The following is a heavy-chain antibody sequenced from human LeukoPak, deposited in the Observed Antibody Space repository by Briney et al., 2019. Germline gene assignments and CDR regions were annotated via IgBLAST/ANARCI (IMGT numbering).Heavy chain of an antibody. Sequence: AGGSLRLSCAAPGFTFDDYGMSWVRHAPGKGLEWGSGINWNGGSTGYADSVKGRFTISRDNAENSLYLQMNSLRAEDTAVYYCARGAARMVEIATIISFEYWGQGTLVTVSS. D-gene: IGHD5-24*01. CDR1: GFTFDDYG. J-gene: IGHJ4*02. CDR3: ARGAARMVEIATIISFEY. CDR2: INWNGGST. V-gene: IGHV3-20*04.